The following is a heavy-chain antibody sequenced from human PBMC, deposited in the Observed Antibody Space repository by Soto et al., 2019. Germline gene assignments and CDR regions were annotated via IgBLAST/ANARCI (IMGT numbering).Heavy chain of an antibody. Sequence: QVQLVQSGAEVKKPGSSVKVSCKASGGTFSSYAISWVRQAPGQGLEWMGGIIPIFGTANYAQKFQGRVTITADKSTSIAYGDMRSTRNEDGAVYFCARGKYDSSGFLIRGDNFDIRGQGTMATVSS. V-gene: IGHV1-69*06. J-gene: IGHJ3*02. CDR3: ARGKYDSSGFLIRGDNFDI. D-gene: IGHD3-22*01. CDR1: GGTFSSYA. CDR2: IIPIFGTA.